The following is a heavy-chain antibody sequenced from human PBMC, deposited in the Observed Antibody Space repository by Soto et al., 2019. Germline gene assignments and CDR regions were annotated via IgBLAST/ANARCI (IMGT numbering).Heavy chain of an antibody. D-gene: IGHD3-10*01. J-gene: IGHJ5*02. CDR1: GFIFSSYA. V-gene: IGHV3-30-3*01. CDR3: ARDHEAGPILLCFDP. Sequence: PGGSLRLSCAGSGFIFSSYAMHWVRQAPGKGLEWVAAISYDGSNKYYADSVKGRFTISRDNSKNTLYLQMDSLRAEDTAVYFCARDHEAGPILLCFDPWGQGTLVTVSS. CDR2: ISYDGSNK.